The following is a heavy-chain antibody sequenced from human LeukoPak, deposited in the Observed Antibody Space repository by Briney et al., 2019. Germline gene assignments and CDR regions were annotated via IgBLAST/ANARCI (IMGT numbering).Heavy chain of an antibody. D-gene: IGHD3-10*01. V-gene: IGHV1/OR15-1*04. Sequence: GASVKVSCKASGYIFTDYYMHWVRQAPGQELGWMGRINPNSGGTNYAQKFQGRVTMTRNTSISTAYMELSSLRSEDTAVYYCARGRRGSGSPKLPIVGYWGQGTLVTVSS. CDR2: INPNSGGT. CDR3: ARGRRGSGSPKLPIVGY. J-gene: IGHJ4*02. CDR1: GYIFTDYY.